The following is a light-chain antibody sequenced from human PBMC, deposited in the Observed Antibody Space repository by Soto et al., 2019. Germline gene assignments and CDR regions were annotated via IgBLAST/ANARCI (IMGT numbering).Light chain of an antibody. CDR1: SSNIGSHT. CDR3: AAWDDSLNGVV. CDR2: NTY. J-gene: IGLJ2*01. Sequence: QSVLTQPPSASGTPGQRVTISCSGSSSNIGSHTVNWYQQLPGTAPRLLIYNTYYRPSGVPDRFSGSKSGTSASLAMSGLQSEDEADYYCAAWDDSLNGVVFGGGTKLTVL. V-gene: IGLV1-44*01.